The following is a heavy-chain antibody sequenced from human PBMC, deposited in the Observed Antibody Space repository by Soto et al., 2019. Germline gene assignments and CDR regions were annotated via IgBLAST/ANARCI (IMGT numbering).Heavy chain of an antibody. V-gene: IGHV1-2*04. D-gene: IGHD2-2*01. CDR1: GYTFTGYY. CDR2: INPNSGGT. CDR3: ARERRHCSRTSCYLGHKFYGMDV. Sequence: ASVKVSCTASGYTFTGYYMHWVRQAPGQGLEWMGWINPNSGGTNYAQEFQGWVTMTRDTSISTAYMELSRLRSDDTAVYYCARERRHCSRTSCYLGHKFYGMDVWGQGTTVTVSS. J-gene: IGHJ6*02.